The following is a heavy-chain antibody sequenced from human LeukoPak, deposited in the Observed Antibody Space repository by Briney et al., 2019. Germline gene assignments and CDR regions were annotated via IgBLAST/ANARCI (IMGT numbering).Heavy chain of an antibody. J-gene: IGHJ6*03. D-gene: IGHD3-10*01. CDR2: IYYSGST. V-gene: IGHV4-59*12. CDR3: ARGAGGGYYGSGSHYNYYYYYMDV. CDR1: GGSFSGYY. Sequence: SETLSLTCAVYGGSFSGYYWSWIRQPPGKGLEWIGYIYYSGSTNYNPSLKSRVTISVDTSKNQFSLKLSSVTAADTAVYYCARGAGGGYYGSGSHYNYYYYYMDVWGKGTTVTVSS.